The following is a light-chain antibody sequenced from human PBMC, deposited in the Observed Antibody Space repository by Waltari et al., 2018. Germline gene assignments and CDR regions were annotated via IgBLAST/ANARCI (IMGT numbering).Light chain of an antibody. V-gene: IGKV3-11*01. J-gene: IGKJ4*01. CDR1: QSVRNY. CDR2: DTA. Sequence: EIVLIQSPATLALSPGERATLSCRASQSVRNYLAWFQQKPGQVPRLLIYDTANRGTGVPARFSGSGSGTDFTLTSSSLESEDFAVYYCQQRSSWPLTFGGGTKVQIK. CDR3: QQRSSWPLT.